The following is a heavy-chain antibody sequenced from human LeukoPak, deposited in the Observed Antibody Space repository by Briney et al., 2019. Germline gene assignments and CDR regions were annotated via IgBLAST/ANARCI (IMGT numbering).Heavy chain of an antibody. Sequence: ASVKVSCKVSGYTLTELSMHWVRQAPGKGLEWMGGFDPEDGETINAQKFQGRVTMTEDTSTDTAYMELSSLRSEDTAVYYCATDPIYSGYAFRFDYWGQGTLVTVSS. D-gene: IGHD5-12*01. J-gene: IGHJ4*02. CDR3: ATDPIYSGYAFRFDY. V-gene: IGHV1-24*01. CDR1: GYTLTELS. CDR2: FDPEDGET.